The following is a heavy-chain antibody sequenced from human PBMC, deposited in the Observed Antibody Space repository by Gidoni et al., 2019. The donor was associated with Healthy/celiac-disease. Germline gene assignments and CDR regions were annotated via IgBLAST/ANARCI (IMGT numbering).Heavy chain of an antibody. V-gene: IGHV5-51*01. D-gene: IGHD4-17*01. Sequence: EVQLVQSGAAVEKHGASVEISRKGSGYSLTSYRIVWVRQMPGKGLEWMGIIYPGDSDTRYGPSFQGQVTISADKSISTAYLQWSSLKASDTAMYYCARPSLPKGDYDHDAFDIWGQGTMVTVSS. J-gene: IGHJ3*02. CDR3: ARPSLPKGDYDHDAFDI. CDR1: GYSLTSYR. CDR2: IYPGDSDT.